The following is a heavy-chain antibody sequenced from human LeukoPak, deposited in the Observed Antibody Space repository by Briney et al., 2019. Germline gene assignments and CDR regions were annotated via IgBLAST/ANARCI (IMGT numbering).Heavy chain of an antibody. CDR1: GFTFSSYA. D-gene: IGHD6-19*01. CDR3: ATPPGIAVAGTAGDY. CDR2: ISYDGSNK. Sequence: PGGSLRLSCAASGFTFSSYAMHWVRQAPDKGLEWVAVISYDGSNKYYADSVKGRFTISRDNSKNTLYLQMNSLRAEDTAVYYCATPPGIAVAGTAGDYWGQGTLVTVSS. V-gene: IGHV3-30-3*01. J-gene: IGHJ4*02.